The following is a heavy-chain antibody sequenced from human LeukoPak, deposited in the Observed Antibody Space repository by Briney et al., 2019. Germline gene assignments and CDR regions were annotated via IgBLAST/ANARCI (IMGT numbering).Heavy chain of an antibody. CDR2: IRYDGINR. J-gene: IGHJ4*02. CDR3: AKDARDYYDSRAFDY. Sequence: GGSLRLSCAASGFTFSSHGMHWVRQAPGKGLEWVAFIRYDGINRYYADSVKGRFTISRGNSRNTLYAQMNSLRAEDTAVYFCAKDARDYYDSRAFDYWGQGTLVTVSS. CDR1: GFTFSSHG. V-gene: IGHV3-30*02. D-gene: IGHD3-22*01.